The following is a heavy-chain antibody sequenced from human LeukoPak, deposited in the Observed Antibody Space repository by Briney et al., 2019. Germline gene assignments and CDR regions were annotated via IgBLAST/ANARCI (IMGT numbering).Heavy chain of an antibody. V-gene: IGHV1-18*01. Sequence: GASVKVSCKASGYTFTSYGISWVRQAPGQGLEWMGWISAYNGNTNYAQKLQGRVTMTTDTSTSTAYMELRSLRSDDTAVYYCARVRTAYVTAAAGDYWGQGTLVTVSS. J-gene: IGHJ4*02. D-gene: IGHD2-2*01. CDR3: ARVRTAYVTAAAGDY. CDR1: GYTFTSYG. CDR2: ISAYNGNT.